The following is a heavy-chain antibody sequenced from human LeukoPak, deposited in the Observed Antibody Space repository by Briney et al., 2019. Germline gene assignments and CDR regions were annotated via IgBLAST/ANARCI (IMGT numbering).Heavy chain of an antibody. CDR1: GGSFSGYY. Sequence: SETLSLTCAVSGGSFSGYYWSWIRQPPGKGLEWVGEINHSGSTNYNPSLKSRVTISVDASKTKFSLKLSSLPAADTAVYYCARREGGYCSGGSCYNFGYWGQGTLVTVSS. CDR3: ARREGGYCSGGSCYNFGY. J-gene: IGHJ4*02. V-gene: IGHV4-34*01. CDR2: INHSGST. D-gene: IGHD2-15*01.